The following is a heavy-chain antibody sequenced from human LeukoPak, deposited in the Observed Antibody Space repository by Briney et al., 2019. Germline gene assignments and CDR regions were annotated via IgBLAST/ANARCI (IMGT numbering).Heavy chain of an antibody. J-gene: IGHJ4*02. CDR3: AKIDSPRVGWRAPFDY. Sequence: GGSLRLSCEASGFTFGGSAMSWVRQAPGKGLEWISDISGPGRETYYADPVRGRFTISRDNAKNTLYLQLNSLGTEDTAVYFCAKIDSPRVGWRAPFDYWGQGTLVTVSS. CDR1: GFTFGGSA. V-gene: IGHV3-23*01. D-gene: IGHD6-19*01. CDR2: ISGPGRET.